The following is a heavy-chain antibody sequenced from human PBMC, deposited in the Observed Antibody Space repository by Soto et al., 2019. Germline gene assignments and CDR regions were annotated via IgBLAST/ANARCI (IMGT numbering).Heavy chain of an antibody. CDR2: IIPILGIA. D-gene: IGHD4-17*01. J-gene: IGHJ1*01. Sequence: QVQLVQSGAEVKKPGSSVNVSCKASGGTFSSYTISWVRQAPGQGLEWMGRIIPILGIANYAQKFQGRVTITADKSTSTAYMELSSLRSEDTAVYYCAREHCDYGAGHFLHWGQGTLVTVSS. CDR1: GGTFSSYT. CDR3: AREHCDYGAGHFLH. V-gene: IGHV1-69*08.